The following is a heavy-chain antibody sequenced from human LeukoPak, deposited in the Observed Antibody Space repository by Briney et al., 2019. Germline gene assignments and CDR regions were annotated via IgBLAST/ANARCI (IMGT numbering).Heavy chain of an antibody. Sequence: ASVKVSCKASGYTFTGYYMHWVRQAPGQGLEWMGWINPNSGGTNYAQKFQGWVTMTRDTSISTAYMELSRLRSDDTAVYYCARGALWLSQHGDYFDYWGQGTLVTVSS. CDR2: INPNSGGT. CDR3: ARGALWLSQHGDYFDY. V-gene: IGHV1-2*04. CDR1: GYTFTGYY. D-gene: IGHD5-18*01. J-gene: IGHJ4*02.